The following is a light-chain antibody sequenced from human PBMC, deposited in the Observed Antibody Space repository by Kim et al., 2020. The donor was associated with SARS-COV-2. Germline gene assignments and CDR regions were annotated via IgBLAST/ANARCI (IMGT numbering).Light chain of an antibody. V-gene: IGKV1-39*01. CDR2: AAS. J-gene: IGKJ2*01. CDR3: QQSYNTPYT. CDR1: HNINRY. Sequence: SASVGDRVTITCRASHNINRYLSWYQQKPGKAPKLLVYAASNLQSGVPSTFSGSGSETDYTLTISSLQREDFATYYCQQSYNTPYTFGQGTKLEI.